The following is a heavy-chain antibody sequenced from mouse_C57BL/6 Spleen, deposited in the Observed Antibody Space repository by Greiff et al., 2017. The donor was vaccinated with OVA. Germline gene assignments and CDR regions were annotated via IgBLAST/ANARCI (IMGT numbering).Heavy chain of an antibody. CDR2: IYPGDGDT. Sequence: LVEPGASVQISCKASGYAFSSSWMNWVKQRPGKGLEWIGRIYPGDGDTNYNGKFKGKATLTADKSSSTAYMQLSSLTSEDSAVYFCARLDYYGSSDYAMDYWGQGTSVTVSS. CDR1: GYAFSSSW. J-gene: IGHJ4*01. CDR3: ARLDYYGSSDYAMDY. D-gene: IGHD1-1*01. V-gene: IGHV1-82*01.